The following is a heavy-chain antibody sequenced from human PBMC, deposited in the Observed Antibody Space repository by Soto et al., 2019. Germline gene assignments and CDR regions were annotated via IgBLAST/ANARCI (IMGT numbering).Heavy chain of an antibody. CDR2: INHSGST. CDR1: GGSFSGYY. V-gene: IGHV4-34*01. J-gene: IGHJ4*02. D-gene: IGHD2-2*01. CDR3: ARKGYCRSTSCYGANLDY. Sequence: QVQLQQWGAGLLKPSETLSLSCAVYGGSFSGYYWSRIRQPPGKGLEWIGEINHSGSTNYNPSLKSRVTISVATSKNQFSLKLSSVTAADTAVYYCARKGYCRSTSCYGANLDYWGQGTLVTVPS.